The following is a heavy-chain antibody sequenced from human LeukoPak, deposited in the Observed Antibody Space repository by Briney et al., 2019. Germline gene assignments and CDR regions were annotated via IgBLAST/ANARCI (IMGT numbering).Heavy chain of an antibody. CDR3: ARVIVAGPLSWFDS. V-gene: IGHV1-18*01. D-gene: IGHD2/OR15-2a*01. J-gene: IGHJ5*01. CDR2: MSTYNGNT. Sequence: ASVPLSCKASGYTFTSYGITCVRQAPGQGLEWMGWMSTYNGNTNYAQRLQGRVTMTTDTSTRTAYMELRSLRSDDTAFYYCARVIVAGPLSWFDSWGQGTLVTVSS. CDR1: GYTFTSYG.